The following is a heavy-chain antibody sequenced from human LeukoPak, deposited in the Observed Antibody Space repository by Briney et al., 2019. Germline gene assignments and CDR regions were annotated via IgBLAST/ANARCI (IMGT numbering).Heavy chain of an antibody. J-gene: IGHJ4*02. CDR3: ARVRYFDWLSSSYFDY. CDR2: VKQDGSEK. D-gene: IGHD3-9*01. V-gene: IGHV3-7*01. CDR1: GFTFSNYW. Sequence: GGSLRLSCAASGFTFSNYWMTWVRQAPGKGLEWVANVKQDGSEKYYVDSVKGRFTISRDNAKNSLYLQMNSLRAEDTAVYYCARVRYFDWLSSSYFDYWGQGTLVTVSS.